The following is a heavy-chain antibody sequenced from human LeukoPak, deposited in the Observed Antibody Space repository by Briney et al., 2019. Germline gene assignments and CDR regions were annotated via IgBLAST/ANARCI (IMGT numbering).Heavy chain of an antibody. J-gene: IGHJ3*02. V-gene: IGHV3-53*01. CDR2: SYSDSNT. CDR1: GFTVSNNY. D-gene: IGHD1-14*01. Sequence: PGGPLRLSCRASGFTVSNNYMSWVRQAPGKALEWVSISYSDSNTNYSDSVKGRFTISRDTSQKTLSLQMNSLRAEDTAVYYCVRKNRDLNAAFDIWGQGTVVTVSS. CDR3: VRKNRDLNAAFDI.